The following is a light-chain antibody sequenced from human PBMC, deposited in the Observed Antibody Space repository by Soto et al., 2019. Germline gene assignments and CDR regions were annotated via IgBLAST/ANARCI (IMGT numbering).Light chain of an antibody. CDR2: DAS. CDR3: QQSYSTPTWT. CDR1: QSISSW. J-gene: IGKJ1*01. V-gene: IGKV1-5*01. Sequence: DIPMTQSPSTLSASVGDRVTITCRASQSISSWLAWYQQKPGKAPKLLIYDASSLESGVPSRFSGSGSGTEFTLTISSLQPDDFATYYCQQSYSTPTWTFGQGTKVEIK.